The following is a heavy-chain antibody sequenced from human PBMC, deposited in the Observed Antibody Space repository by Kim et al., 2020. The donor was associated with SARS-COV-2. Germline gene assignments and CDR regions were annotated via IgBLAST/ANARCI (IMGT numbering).Heavy chain of an antibody. CDR3: ARDIRLHKGLVDY. CDR2: ISSSSSYI. D-gene: IGHD2-21*01. V-gene: IGHV3-21*01. Sequence: GGSLRLSCAASGFTFSSYSMNWVRQAPGKGLEWVSSISSSSSYIYYADSVKGRFTISRDNAKNSLYLQMNSLRAEDTAVYYCARDIRLHKGLVDYWGQGTLVTVSS. CDR1: GFTFSSYS. J-gene: IGHJ4*02.